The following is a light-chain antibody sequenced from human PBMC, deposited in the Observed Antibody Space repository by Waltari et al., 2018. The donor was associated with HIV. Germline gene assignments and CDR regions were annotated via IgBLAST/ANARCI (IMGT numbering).Light chain of an antibody. CDR2: GKN. CDR3: NSRDSSGTPHVV. J-gene: IGLJ2*01. V-gene: IGLV3-19*01. Sequence: SSELPQDPAVSVAWGQTVRITCQGDSLRSYYESRYQQKPGPAPVLVIYGKNNRPSGIPDRFSGSSSGNTASLTITGAQAEDEADYYCNSRDSSGTPHVVFCGGTKLTVL. CDR1: SLRSYY.